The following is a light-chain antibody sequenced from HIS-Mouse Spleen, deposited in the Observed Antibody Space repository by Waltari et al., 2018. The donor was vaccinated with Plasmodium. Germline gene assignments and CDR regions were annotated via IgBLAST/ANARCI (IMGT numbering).Light chain of an antibody. V-gene: IGKV3-11*01. J-gene: IGKJ5*01. Sequence: EIVLNQSPATLSLSPGERATLSCRASQRVRSYLAWYQQKPRQAPRRLIYDASNMATGIPARFSGSGSGTDFTLTISSLEPEDFAVYYCQQRSNWPITFGQGTRLEIK. CDR1: QRVRSY. CDR3: QQRSNWPIT. CDR2: DAS.